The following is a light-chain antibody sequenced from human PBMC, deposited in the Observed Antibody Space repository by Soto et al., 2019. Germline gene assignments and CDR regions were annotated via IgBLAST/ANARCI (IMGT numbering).Light chain of an antibody. CDR2: EVS. V-gene: IGLV2-14*01. Sequence: QSALTQPASVSGSPGQSITISCTGTSSDVANYNFVSWYQQHPGKAPKLVIYEVSNRPSGVSSRLSGSKAGNTAFLTISGLQVEDEAYYYCTSYSSTTRVTFGGGTKLTVL. CDR1: SSDVANYNF. CDR3: TSYSSTTRVT. J-gene: IGLJ2*01.